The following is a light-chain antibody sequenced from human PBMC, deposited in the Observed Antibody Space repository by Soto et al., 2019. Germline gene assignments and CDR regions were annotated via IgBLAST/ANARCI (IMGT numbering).Light chain of an antibody. CDR3: AAWDDSLHGLVV. Sequence: QSVLTQPPSASGTPGQRVTISCSGTSSNIGSNTVNWYQQLPGTAPKLLIYSNNQRPSGVPDRFSGSKSGTSASLAISGLQSDDEADYYCAAWDDSLHGLVVFGGGTKLTVL. J-gene: IGLJ2*01. CDR1: SSNIGSNT. CDR2: SNN. V-gene: IGLV1-44*01.